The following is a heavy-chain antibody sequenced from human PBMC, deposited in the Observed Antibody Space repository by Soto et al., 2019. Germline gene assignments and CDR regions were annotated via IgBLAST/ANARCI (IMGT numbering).Heavy chain of an antibody. CDR1: GGSFSGYY. Sequence: SETLSLTCAVYGGSFSGYYWSWIRQPPGKGLEWIGEINHSGSTNYNPSLKSRVTISVDTSKNQFSLKLSSVTAADTAVYYCAGNIVVVVAATRGWFDPWGPGTLVTVSS. CDR3: AGNIVVVVAATRGWFDP. V-gene: IGHV4-34*01. CDR2: INHSGST. D-gene: IGHD2-15*01. J-gene: IGHJ5*02.